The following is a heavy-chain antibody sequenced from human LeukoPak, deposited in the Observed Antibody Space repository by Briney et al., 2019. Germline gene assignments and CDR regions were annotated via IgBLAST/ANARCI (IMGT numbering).Heavy chain of an antibody. J-gene: IGHJ4*02. D-gene: IGHD6-13*01. V-gene: IGHV1-8*02. CDR3: ARGPPRWQQLVDFDY. CDR2: MNPNSGNT. CDR1: GYTFTDYY. Sequence: ASVKVSCKASGYTFTDYYMHWVRQAPGQGLEWMGWMNPNSGNTGYAQKFQGRVTMTRNTSISTAYMELSSLRSEDTAVYYCARGPPRWQQLVDFDYWGQGTLVTVSS.